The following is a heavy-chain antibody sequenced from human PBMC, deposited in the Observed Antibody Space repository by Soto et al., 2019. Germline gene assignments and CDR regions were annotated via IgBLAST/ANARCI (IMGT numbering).Heavy chain of an antibody. CDR3: AKDNDVVVAAGHFDY. D-gene: IGHD2-2*01. CDR1: GFTFSRYA. V-gene: IGHV3-23*01. Sequence: EVQLLETGGGLVQRGGSLRLSCAASGFTFSRYAMNWVRQAPGKGLEWVSGISGSGSSTYYADSVKGRFTISRDNFKSTVYLEMNSLRAEDTARYYCAKDNDVVVAAGHFDYWGKGTLVTVSS. J-gene: IGHJ4*02. CDR2: ISGSGSST.